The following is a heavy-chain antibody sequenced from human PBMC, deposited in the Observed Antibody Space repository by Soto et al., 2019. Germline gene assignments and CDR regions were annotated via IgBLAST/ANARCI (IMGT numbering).Heavy chain of an antibody. J-gene: IGHJ4*02. V-gene: IGHV1-69*06. D-gene: IGHD3-22*01. CDR1: GGTFSSYA. Sequence: SVKVSCKASGGTFSSYAISWVRQAPGQGLEWMGGIIPIFGTANYAQKFQGRVTITADKSTSTAYMELSSLRSEDTAVYYCARSTYYYDSSGYSLGYWGQGTLVTVS. CDR2: IIPIFGTA. CDR3: ARSTYYYDSSGYSLGY.